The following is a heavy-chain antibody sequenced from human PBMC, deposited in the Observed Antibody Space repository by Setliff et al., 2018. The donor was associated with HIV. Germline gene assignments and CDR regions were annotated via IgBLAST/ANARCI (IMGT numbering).Heavy chain of an antibody. V-gene: IGHV1-69*10. CDR2: VITILDIT. Sequence: SVKVSCKASGGTFNTYAINWVRQAPGQGLEWMGQVITILDITSYAQKFQGRVTITADESTNTMYMELSSLRSDDTAVYYCAGPRGDEAFDIWGQGTMVT. J-gene: IGHJ3*02. D-gene: IGHD3-10*01. CDR1: GGTFNTYA. CDR3: AGPRGDEAFDI.